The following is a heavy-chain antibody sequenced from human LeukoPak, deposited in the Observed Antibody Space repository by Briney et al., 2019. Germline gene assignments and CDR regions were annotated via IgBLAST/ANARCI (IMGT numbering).Heavy chain of an antibody. CDR1: GYTFTSYD. V-gene: IGHV1-8*01. Sequence: ASVKVSYKASGYTFTSYDINWVRQATGQGLEWMGWMNPNSGNTGYAQKFQGRVTMTRNTSISTAYMELSSLRSEDTAVYYCARRVSSGWYSEGMDFDYWGQGTLVTVSS. D-gene: IGHD6-19*01. J-gene: IGHJ4*02. CDR2: MNPNSGNT. CDR3: ARRVSSGWYSEGMDFDY.